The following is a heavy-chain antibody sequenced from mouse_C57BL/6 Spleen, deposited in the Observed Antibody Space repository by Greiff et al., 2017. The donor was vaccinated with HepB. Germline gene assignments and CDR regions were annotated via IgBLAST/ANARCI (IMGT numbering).Heavy chain of an antibody. J-gene: IGHJ3*01. CDR1: GYTFTDYE. CDR2: IDPETGGT. Sequence: VQLQQSGAELVRPGASVTLSCKASGYTFTDYEMHWVKQTPVHGLEWIGAIDPETGGTAYNQKFKGKAILTADKSSSTAYMYLRSLAYEDSAVYYCTRSGYGFAYWGQGTLVTVSA. D-gene: IGHD3-2*02. V-gene: IGHV1-15*01. CDR3: TRSGYGFAY.